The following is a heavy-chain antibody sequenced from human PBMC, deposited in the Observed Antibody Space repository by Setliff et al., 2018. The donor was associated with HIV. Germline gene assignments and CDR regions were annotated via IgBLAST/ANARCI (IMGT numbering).Heavy chain of an antibody. D-gene: IGHD1-26*01. CDR1: GESFSGFH. V-gene: IGHV4-34*01. CDR3: ARGFGAPYLFSGYMDV. J-gene: IGHJ6*03. Sequence: ASETLSLTCAVYGESFSGFHWNWIRQPPGKGLEWIGEINPSGSTNYNPSLKSRVTISVDKAKNQFSLKLTSVTAADTAVYFCARGFGAPYLFSGYMDVWGKGTTVTVSS. CDR2: INPSGST.